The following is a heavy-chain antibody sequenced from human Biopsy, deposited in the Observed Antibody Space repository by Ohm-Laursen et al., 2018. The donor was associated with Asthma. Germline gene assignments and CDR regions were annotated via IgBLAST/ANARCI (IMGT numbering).Heavy chain of an antibody. Sequence: ASVKVSCKASGYTFTSYGISWVRQAPGQGLEWMGGISAYNGNTNYAQKLQGRVTMTTDTSTSTAYMELRSLRSDDTAVYYCARHRGYCTGGSCYPDFDYWGQGTLVTVSS. CDR3: ARHRGYCTGGSCYPDFDY. J-gene: IGHJ4*02. CDR2: ISAYNGNT. V-gene: IGHV1-18*04. CDR1: GYTFTSYG. D-gene: IGHD2-15*01.